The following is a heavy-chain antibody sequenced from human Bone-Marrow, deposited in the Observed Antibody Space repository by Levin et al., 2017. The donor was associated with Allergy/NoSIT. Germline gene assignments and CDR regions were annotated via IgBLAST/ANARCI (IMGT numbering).Heavy chain of an antibody. CDR3: ARHRGVGGYSGFGWFDP. Sequence: SQTLSLTCTVAGDSITSSGYFWGWLRQSPGKGMEWIGSISDSGSTYYNPPLKSRLTFSVDKSSNHFSVKLSSLTAADTAVYFCARHRGVGGYSGFGWFDPWGQGTLVIVSS. CDR2: ISDSGST. D-gene: IGHD5-12*01. CDR1: GDSITSSGYF. J-gene: IGHJ5*02. V-gene: IGHV4-39*02.